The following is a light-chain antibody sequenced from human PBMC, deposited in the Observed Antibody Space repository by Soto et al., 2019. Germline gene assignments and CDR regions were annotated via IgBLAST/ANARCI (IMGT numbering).Light chain of an antibody. CDR1: QSVSTY. V-gene: IGKV3-11*01. J-gene: IGKJ5*01. Sequence: EIVLTQSPDTLSLSPGERATLSCRASQSVSTYLAWYQQKPGQAPRLLIYDAFKRATGIPARFSGSGSGTDFILTISSLEPEDFAVYYCQHRSNWPPTTFGQGTRLENK. CDR2: DAF. CDR3: QHRSNWPPTT.